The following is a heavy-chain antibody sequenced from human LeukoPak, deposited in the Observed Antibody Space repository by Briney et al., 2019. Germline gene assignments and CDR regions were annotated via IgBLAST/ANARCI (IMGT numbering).Heavy chain of an antibody. CDR3: AKDIYGGAAAGTFDY. D-gene: IGHD6-13*01. J-gene: IGHJ4*02. V-gene: IGHV3-9*03. CDR1: GFTFDDYA. CDR2: ISWNSGSI. Sequence: GGSLRLSCAASGFTFDDYAMHWVRQAPGKGLEWVSGISWNSGSIGYADSVKGRFTISRDNAKNSLYLQMNSLRAEDMALYYCAKDIYGGAAAGTFDYWGQGTLVTVSS.